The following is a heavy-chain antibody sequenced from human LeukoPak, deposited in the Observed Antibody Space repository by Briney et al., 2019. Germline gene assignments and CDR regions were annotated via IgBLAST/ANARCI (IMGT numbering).Heavy chain of an antibody. Sequence: SGPTLVNPTQTLTLTCTFSGFSLSTSGVGVGWIRQPPGKALEWLALIYWDDDKRYSPSLKSRLTITKDTSKNQVVLTMTNMDPVDTATYYCAHIPFDSGSWYPPLEFDYWGQGTLVTVSS. V-gene: IGHV2-5*02. CDR2: IYWDDDK. D-gene: IGHD6-13*01. CDR1: GFSLSTSGVG. J-gene: IGHJ4*02. CDR3: AHIPFDSGSWYPPLEFDY.